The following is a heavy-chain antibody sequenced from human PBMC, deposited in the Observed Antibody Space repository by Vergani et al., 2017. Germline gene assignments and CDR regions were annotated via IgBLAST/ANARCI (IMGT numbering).Heavy chain of an antibody. CDR2: IVVAFGAT. Sequence: QVQLVQSGAEVKKPGASVKVSCKASGYTFTSYGISWVRQAPGQGLEWMGRIVVAFGATDYAQKFYDRVTLSSDDSKTTVFIEVASLTFEDSAVYYCAVNLGGYSAPPLPFQYWGRGTLLSVSS. J-gene: IGHJ4*02. D-gene: IGHD4-23*01. CDR3: AVNLGGYSAPPLPFQY. V-gene: IGHV1-18*01. CDR1: GYTFTSYG.